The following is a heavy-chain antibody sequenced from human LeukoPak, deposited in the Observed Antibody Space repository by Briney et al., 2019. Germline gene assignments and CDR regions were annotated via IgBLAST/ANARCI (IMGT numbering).Heavy chain of an antibody. CDR2: ISRSGSTI. V-gene: IGHV3-11*01. CDR1: GFTLSDYY. CDR3: ARGSSPSFYYYYGMDV. J-gene: IGHJ6*02. Sequence: GGSLRLSCAASGFTLSDYYMNWIRQAPGKGLEWVSYISRSGSTIYYADSVKGRFTISSNNAKNSLYLQMNSLRGADTAVYYCARGSSPSFYYYYGMDVWGQGTTVTVSS. D-gene: IGHD2-2*01.